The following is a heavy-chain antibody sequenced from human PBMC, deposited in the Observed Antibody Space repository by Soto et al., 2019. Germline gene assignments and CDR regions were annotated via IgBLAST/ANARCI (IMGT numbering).Heavy chain of an antibody. CDR2: ISGSGGGT. D-gene: IGHD3-3*01. CDR1: GFTFSSYA. J-gene: IGHJ5*02. V-gene: IGHV3-23*01. Sequence: GGSLRLSCAASGFTFSSYAMSWVRQAPGKGLEWVSAISGSGGGTYYADSVKGRFTISRDNSKKTLYLQMNSLRAEDTAVYYCAKGDFWSGYYPWGQGTLVTVSS. CDR3: AKGDFWSGYYP.